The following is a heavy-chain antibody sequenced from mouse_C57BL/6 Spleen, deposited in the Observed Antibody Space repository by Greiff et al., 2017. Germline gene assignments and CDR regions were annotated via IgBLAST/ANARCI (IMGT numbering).Heavy chain of an antibody. CDR1: GYTFTSYW. CDR2: IHPNSGST. V-gene: IGHV1-64*01. Sequence: QVQLKQPGAELVKPGASVKLSCKASGYTFTSYWMHWVKQRPGQCLEWIGMIHPNSGSTSYNEKFKRKATLTVDKSSSAAYMQLSSLTSEDSAVYYCAKITTVVDWYFDDWGTGTSVTVSS. J-gene: IGHJ1*03. D-gene: IGHD1-1*01. CDR3: AKITTVVDWYFDD.